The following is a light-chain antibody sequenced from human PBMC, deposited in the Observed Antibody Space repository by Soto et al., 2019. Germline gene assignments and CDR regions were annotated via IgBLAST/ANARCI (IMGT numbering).Light chain of an antibody. V-gene: IGKV3-20*01. CDR1: QSVSSSY. CDR3: QQYGASPPSWT. CDR2: GAS. J-gene: IGKJ1*01. Sequence: ETVLTQSPGTLSLSPGERATLSCRASQSVSSSYLAWYQQIPGQAPRLLIYGASSRATGIPDRFSGSGSGTDFTLTISRLEPEDFAVYYCQQYGASPPSWTVGQGTTVEIK.